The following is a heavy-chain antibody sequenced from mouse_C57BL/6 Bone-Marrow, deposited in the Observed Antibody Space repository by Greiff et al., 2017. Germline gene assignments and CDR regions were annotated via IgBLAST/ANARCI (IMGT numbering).Heavy chain of an antibody. D-gene: IGHD2-4*01. J-gene: IGHJ2*01. CDR2: ISYSGST. CDR3: ARYLGYDYDYFDY. V-gene: IGHV3-8*01. CDR1: GYSITSDY. Sequence: EVKVVESGPGLAKPSQTLSLTCSVTGYSITSDYWNWIRKFPGNKLEYMGYISYSGSTYYNPSLKSRISITRDTSKNQYYLQLNSVTTEDTATYYCARYLGYDYDYFDYWGQGTTLTVSS.